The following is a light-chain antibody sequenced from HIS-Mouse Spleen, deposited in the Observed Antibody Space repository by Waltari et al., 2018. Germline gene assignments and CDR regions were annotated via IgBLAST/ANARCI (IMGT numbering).Light chain of an antibody. J-gene: IGLJ3*02. CDR2: SNN. CDR3: AAWDDSLNGPNWV. CDR1: SSNIGSNT. V-gene: IGLV1-44*01. Sequence: QSVLTQPPSASGTPGQRVTISCSGSSSNIGSNTVNWYQQLPGTAPKLPIYSNNQRPSGVPCRFSGSKSGTSASLALSGLQSEDEADYYCAAWDDSLNGPNWVFGGGTKLTVL.